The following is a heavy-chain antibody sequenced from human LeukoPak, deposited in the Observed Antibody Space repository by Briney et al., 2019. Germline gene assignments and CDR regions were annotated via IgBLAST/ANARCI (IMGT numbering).Heavy chain of an antibody. CDR3: ARDRVAAASLDY. J-gene: IGHJ4*02. D-gene: IGHD6-13*01. CDR1: GGSVSSGSYY. Sequence: KPSGTLSLTCTVSGGSVSSGSYYWSWIRQPPGKGLEWIGYIYYSGSTNYNPSLKSRGTISVDTSKNQFSLKLSSVTAADTAVYYCARDRVAAASLDYWGQGTLVTVSS. CDR2: IYYSGST. V-gene: IGHV4-61*01.